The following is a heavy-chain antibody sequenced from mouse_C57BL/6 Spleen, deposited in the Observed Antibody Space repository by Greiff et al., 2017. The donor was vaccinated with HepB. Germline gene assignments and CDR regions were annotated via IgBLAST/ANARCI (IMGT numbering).Heavy chain of an antibody. D-gene: IGHD3-2*02. V-gene: IGHV1-64*01. CDR1: GYTFTSYW. J-gene: IGHJ4*01. CDR2: IHPNSGST. CDR3: ARRGSSGLYAMDY. Sequence: QVQLQQPGAELVKPGASVKLSCKASGYTFTSYWMHWVKQRPGQGLEWIGMIHPNSGSTNYNEKFKSKATLTVDKSSSTAYMQLSSLTSEDSAVYYCARRGSSGLYAMDYWGQGTSVTVSS.